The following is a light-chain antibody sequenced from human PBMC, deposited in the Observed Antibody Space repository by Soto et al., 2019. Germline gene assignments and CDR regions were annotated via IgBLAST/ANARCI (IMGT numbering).Light chain of an antibody. CDR1: SSNIGAGYN. CDR3: QSYEISLSVVV. Sequence: QSVLTQPPSVSGAPGQRVTISCTGSSSNIGAGYNVHWYQHLPGTAPKVLIYGNRHRPSGVPDRFSGSKSGTSASLAITGLQADDEADYYCQSYEISLSVVVFGGGTKLTVL. V-gene: IGLV1-40*01. CDR2: GNR. J-gene: IGLJ2*01.